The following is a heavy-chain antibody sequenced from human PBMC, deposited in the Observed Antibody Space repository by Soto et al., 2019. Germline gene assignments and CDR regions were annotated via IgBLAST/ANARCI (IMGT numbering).Heavy chain of an antibody. D-gene: IGHD3-16*01. CDR1: GYTFTGYF. J-gene: IGHJ5*02. V-gene: IGHV1-2*02. CDR3: ARVALWAARGWFDP. Sequence: QVQLVQSGAEVKKPGASVKVSCKASGYTFTGYFIHWVRDVPGQGLECLGWINPNTGSTDYAQKFQGRVTMTRDTAISTVFMDLKRLTSADTAVYYCARVALWAARGWFDPWGQGTLVTVSS. CDR2: INPNTGST.